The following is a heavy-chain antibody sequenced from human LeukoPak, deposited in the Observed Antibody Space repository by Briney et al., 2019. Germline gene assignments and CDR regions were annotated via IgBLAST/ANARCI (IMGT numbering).Heavy chain of an antibody. V-gene: IGHV3-30*03. CDR1: GFTFSSYG. Sequence: GRSLRLSCAASGFTFSSYGMHWVRQAPGKGLEWVAVISYDGSNKYYADSVKGRFTISRDNSKNTLYLQMNSLRAEDTAVYYCTRHYYDSSGYYPYAFDIWGQGTMVTVSS. CDR3: TRHYYDSSGYYPYAFDI. J-gene: IGHJ3*02. CDR2: ISYDGSNK. D-gene: IGHD3-22*01.